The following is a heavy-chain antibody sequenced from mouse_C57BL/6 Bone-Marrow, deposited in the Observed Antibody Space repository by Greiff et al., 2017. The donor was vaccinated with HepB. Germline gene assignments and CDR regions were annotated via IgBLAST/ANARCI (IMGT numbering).Heavy chain of an antibody. J-gene: IGHJ4*01. D-gene: IGHD1-1*01. CDR2: IRNKANGYTT. V-gene: IGHV7-3*01. CDR1: GFTFTDYY. Sequence: EVKLMESGGGLVQPGGSLSLSCAASGFTFTDYYMSWVRQPPGTALEWLGFIRNKANGYTTEYSASVKGRFTISRDNYQSILYLQMNALRAEDSATYYCARYPLPPPYYGSLYAMDYWGQGTSVTVSS. CDR3: ARYPLPPPYYGSLYAMDY.